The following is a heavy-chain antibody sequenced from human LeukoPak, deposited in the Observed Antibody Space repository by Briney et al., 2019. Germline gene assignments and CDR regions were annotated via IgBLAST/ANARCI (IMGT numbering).Heavy chain of an antibody. CDR2: ISHSGST. CDR1: GGSFSGYY. J-gene: IGHJ4*02. CDR3: AREEIAAAGTFDY. V-gene: IGHV4-34*01. Sequence: KPSETLSLTCAVYGGSFSGYYWSWIRQPPGKGLEWIGEISHSGSTNYNPSLKSRVTISVDTSKNQFSLKLSSVTAADTAVYYCAREEIAAAGTFDYWGQGTLVTVSS. D-gene: IGHD6-13*01.